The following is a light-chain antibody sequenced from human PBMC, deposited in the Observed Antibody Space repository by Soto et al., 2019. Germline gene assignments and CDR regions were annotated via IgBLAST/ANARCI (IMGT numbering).Light chain of an antibody. CDR2: DVT. CDR1: SSDVGGYNY. J-gene: IGLJ1*01. V-gene: IGLV2-8*01. CDR3: SSFAGGNIYV. Sequence: QSALTQPPSASGSPGQSVTISCTGTSSDVGGYNYVSWHQQRPGKAPKLIIYDVTKRPSGVPDRFSGSKSGYTASLTVSGLQAEDEADYYCSSFAGGNIYVFGTGTKVTVL.